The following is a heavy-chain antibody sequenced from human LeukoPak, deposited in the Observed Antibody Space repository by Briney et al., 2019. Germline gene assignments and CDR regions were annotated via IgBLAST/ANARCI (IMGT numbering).Heavy chain of an antibody. CDR3: ARSAESAIGATTFDY. CDR2: MTSSSGDI. CDR1: GFIFSTYN. D-gene: IGHD2-15*01. V-gene: IGHV3-21*01. Sequence: SGGSQRLSCAASGFIFSTYNMNWVRQAPGKGLEWVSSMTSSSGDIYYADSVKGRFTISGDNAMNSVYLHMNSLRAEDTAVYYCARSAESAIGATTFDYWGQGSLVTVSS. J-gene: IGHJ4*02.